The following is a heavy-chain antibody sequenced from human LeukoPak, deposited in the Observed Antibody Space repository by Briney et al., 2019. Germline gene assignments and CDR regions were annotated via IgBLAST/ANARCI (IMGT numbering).Heavy chain of an antibody. CDR3: ARDTNWGCDY. J-gene: IGHJ4*02. D-gene: IGHD7-27*01. Sequence: GGSLRLSCAGSGFTFSTNSRDWLRQAPGKGLEWISYITSTSSAKYYADSVKGRFTISRDHAKNLLYLQMNSLRDEDTALYYCARDTNWGCDYWGQGTLVTVSS. CDR1: GFTFSTNS. CDR2: ITSTSSAK. V-gene: IGHV3-48*02.